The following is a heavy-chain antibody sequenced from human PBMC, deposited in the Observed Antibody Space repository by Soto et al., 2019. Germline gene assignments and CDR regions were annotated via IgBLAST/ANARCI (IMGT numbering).Heavy chain of an antibody. CDR2: ITDSGSSI. CDR3: ATYARGYSKGFDY. V-gene: IGHV3-11*01. CDR1: GFSFSDYY. Sequence: QVQLVESGGGLVKPGGSLRLSCAASGFSFSDYYMSWIRQAPGKGLEWVSYITDSGSSIYYADSVKGRFTISRDNAKNSLYLQMNSLRAEDTAVYYCATYARGYSKGFDYWGQGTLVTVSS. D-gene: IGHD5-12*01. J-gene: IGHJ4*02.